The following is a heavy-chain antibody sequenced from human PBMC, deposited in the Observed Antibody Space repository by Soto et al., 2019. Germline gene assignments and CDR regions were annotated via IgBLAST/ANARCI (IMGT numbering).Heavy chain of an antibody. V-gene: IGHV3-30*18. CDR3: AKDSPTLRFLEWLPSEYFQH. Sequence: PGGSLRLSCAASGFTFSSYGMHWVHQAPGKGLEWVAVISCGGSNKNYADSVKGRFTISRDNSKNTLYLQMNSLRAEDTAVYYCAKDSPTLRFLEWLPSEYFQHWGQGTLVTVSS. J-gene: IGHJ1*01. CDR1: GFTFSSYG. CDR2: ISCGGSNK. D-gene: IGHD3-3*01.